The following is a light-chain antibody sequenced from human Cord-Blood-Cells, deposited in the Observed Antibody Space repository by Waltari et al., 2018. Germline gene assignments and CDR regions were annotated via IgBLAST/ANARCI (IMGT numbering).Light chain of an antibody. CDR1: QSLLHSNGYNY. V-gene: IGKV2-28*01. CDR2: LGS. CDR3: MQALQTPLT. J-gene: IGKJ4*01. Sequence: DLVMTQSSLSLPVTPGEPASISCRSSQSLLHSNGYNYLDWYLQKPGQSPQLLIYLGSNRACGVPERFSGSGSGTDFTLKISRVEAEDVGVYYCMQALQTPLTFGGGTKVEIK.